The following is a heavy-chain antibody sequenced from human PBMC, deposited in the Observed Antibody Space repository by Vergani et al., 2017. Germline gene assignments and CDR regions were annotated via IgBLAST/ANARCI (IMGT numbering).Heavy chain of an antibody. CDR2: IQFDGSNQ. J-gene: IGHJ4*02. Sequence: QVQLVESAGGVVQPGGSLRPSCAASGFTLSNYDMQWIRQGPGKGLEFVAFIQFDGSNQYYADSVKGRFTLSRDFSKNTLYLQMNSLRTDDTATYYCAKHFRGWGIDYWGQGTQVIVSS. V-gene: IGHV3-30*02. D-gene: IGHD3-16*01. CDR3: AKHFRGWGIDY. CDR1: GFTLSNYD.